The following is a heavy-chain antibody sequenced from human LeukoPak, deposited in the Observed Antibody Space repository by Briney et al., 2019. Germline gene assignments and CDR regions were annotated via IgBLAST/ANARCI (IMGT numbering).Heavy chain of an antibody. CDR3: ARVLPRGIQLWSNNWSDP. J-gene: IGHJ5*02. Sequence: ASVKVSCKASGGTFSSYAISWVRQAPGQGLEWMGRIIPILGIANYAQKFQGRVTITADKSTSTAYMELSSLRSEDTAVYYCARVLPRGIQLWSNNWSDPWGQGTLVTVSS. V-gene: IGHV1-69*04. D-gene: IGHD5-18*01. CDR1: GGTFSSYA. CDR2: IIPILGIA.